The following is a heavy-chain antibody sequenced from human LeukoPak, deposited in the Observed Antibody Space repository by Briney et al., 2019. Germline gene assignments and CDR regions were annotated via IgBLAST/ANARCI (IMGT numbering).Heavy chain of an antibody. CDR3: VISPKAAIPTGY. J-gene: IGHJ4*02. D-gene: IGHD6-13*01. Sequence: GGSLRLSCSASGFTFNNCGMHWVRQAPGKGLEYVSAISSNGGSTYYADSVKGRFTISRDNSQNTLYLQMNSLRPEDTAVYYCVISPKAAIPTGYWGQGTQVTVSS. CDR2: ISSNGGST. CDR1: GFTFNNCG. V-gene: IGHV3-64D*06.